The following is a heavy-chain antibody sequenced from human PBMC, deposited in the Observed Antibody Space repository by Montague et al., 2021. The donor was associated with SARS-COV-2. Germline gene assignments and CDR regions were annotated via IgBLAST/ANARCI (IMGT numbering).Heavy chain of an antibody. CDR3: ARDTRITMIVVVQGYGMDV. J-gene: IGHJ6*02. CDR2: IYYSGST. Sequence: SETLSLTCTVSGGSISSSSYYWGWIRQPPGKGLEWIGSIYYSGSTYYXPSLKSRITISVDTSKNQFSLKLSSVTAADTAVYYYARDTRITMIVVVQGYGMDVWGQGTTVTVSS. D-gene: IGHD3-22*01. CDR1: GGSISSSSYY. V-gene: IGHV4-39*07.